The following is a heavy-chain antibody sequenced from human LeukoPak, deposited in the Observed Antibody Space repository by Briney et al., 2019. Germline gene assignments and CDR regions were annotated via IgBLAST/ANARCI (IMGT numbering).Heavy chain of an antibody. V-gene: IGHV3-30*18. CDR1: GFTFSSYG. Sequence: GRSLRLSCAASGFTFSSYGMHWVRQAPGKGLEWVAVISYDGSNKYYADSVKGRFTISRDNPKNTLYLQMNSLRAEDTAVYYCAKDRATVTYYYYYGMDVWGQGTTVTVSS. CDR3: AKDRATVTYYYYYGMDV. J-gene: IGHJ6*02. CDR2: ISYDGSNK. D-gene: IGHD4-17*01.